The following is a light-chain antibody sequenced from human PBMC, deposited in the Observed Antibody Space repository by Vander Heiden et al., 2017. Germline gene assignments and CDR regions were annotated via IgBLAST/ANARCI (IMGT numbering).Light chain of an antibody. Sequence: DIVMSQSRASRAVSLGERATINCKSSQSVLYSSSNKNYLAWYQQKPGQPPKLLIYCASTLESGVPDRFSGSGSGTDFTLTISSLQAEDVAVYYCQQYYSTPYTFGQGTKLEIK. CDR3: QQYYSTPYT. J-gene: IGKJ2*01. CDR2: CAS. CDR1: QSVLYSSSNKNY. V-gene: IGKV4-1*01.